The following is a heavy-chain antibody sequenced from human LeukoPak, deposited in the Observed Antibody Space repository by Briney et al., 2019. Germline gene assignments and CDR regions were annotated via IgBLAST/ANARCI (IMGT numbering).Heavy chain of an antibody. D-gene: IGHD1-1*01. V-gene: IGHV1-2*02. CDR3: ARDPPYTWNDAADNFDY. Sequence: ASVKVSCKASGYTFTGYYMHGLRQAPGQGLEWMGGINPNSGGTNYAQKVQGRVTMTRDTSISTASLELSRLRSDATAVYYSARDPPYTWNDAADNFDYWGQGTLVTVSS. CDR2: INPNSGGT. CDR1: GYTFTGYY. J-gene: IGHJ4*02.